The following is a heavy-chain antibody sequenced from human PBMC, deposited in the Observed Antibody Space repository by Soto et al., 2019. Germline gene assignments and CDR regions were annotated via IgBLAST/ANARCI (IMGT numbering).Heavy chain of an antibody. CDR2: IYYSGST. CDR3: ARDQGYYYGMDV. V-gene: IGHV4-31*03. J-gene: IGHJ6*02. Sequence: TSETLSLTCTVSGGSISSGGYYWSWIRQHPGKGLEWIGYIYYSGSTYYNPSLKSRVTISVDTSKNQFSLKLSSVTAADTAVYYCARDQGYYYGMDVWGQGTTVTVSS. CDR1: GGSISSGGYY.